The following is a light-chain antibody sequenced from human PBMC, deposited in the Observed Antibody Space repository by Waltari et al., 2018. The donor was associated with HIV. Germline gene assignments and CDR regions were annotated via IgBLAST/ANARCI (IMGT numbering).Light chain of an antibody. CDR3: QSTDSSGVYWV. CDR1: ALPKRY. V-gene: IGLV3-25*03. Sequence: SYELTQPPSVSVSPGQTARVTCSGDALPKRYPYWYQQRPGQAPVLLIFRDTERPSGIPERFSSSSSGTTVTLTIRAVQAEDEADYYCQSTDSSGVYWVFGGGTTLTVL. J-gene: IGLJ3*02. CDR2: RDT.